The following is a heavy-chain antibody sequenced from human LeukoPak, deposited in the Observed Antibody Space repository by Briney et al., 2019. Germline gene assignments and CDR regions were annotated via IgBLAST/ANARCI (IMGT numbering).Heavy chain of an antibody. CDR2: TYTRGSP. Sequence: PSETLSLTCTVSGASMRNYNYYWNWIRQPAGQGLQWIGRTYTRGSPSYSPSLKSRATISIDTSRRQSSLRLNSVTAADTAVYFSARAYDRSGYQSRGFDYWGQGLLVSVSS. V-gene: IGHV4-61*02. CDR3: ARAYDRSGYQSRGFDY. D-gene: IGHD3-22*01. CDR1: GASMRNYNYY. J-gene: IGHJ4*02.